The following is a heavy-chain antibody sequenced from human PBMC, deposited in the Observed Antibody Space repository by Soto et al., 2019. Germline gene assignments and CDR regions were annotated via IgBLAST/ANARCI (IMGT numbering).Heavy chain of an antibody. D-gene: IGHD6-6*01. CDR3: ARDIGRIAATNWFDP. J-gene: IGHJ5*02. Sequence: ASVKVSCTASGYTYTSYYRHWARQAPGQGLEWMGIINPSGGSTSYAQKFQGRVTMTRDTSTSTVYMELSSLRSEDTAVYYCARDIGRIAATNWFDPWGQGTLVTVSS. CDR1: GYTYTSYY. V-gene: IGHV1-46*01. CDR2: INPSGGST.